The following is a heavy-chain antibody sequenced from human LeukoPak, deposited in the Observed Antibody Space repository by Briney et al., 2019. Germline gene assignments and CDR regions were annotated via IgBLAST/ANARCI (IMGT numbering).Heavy chain of an antibody. Sequence: ASVKVSCKASGYTFTGYYMHWVRQAPGQGLEWMGWINPNSGGTNYAQKFQGRVTMTRDTSISTAYMELRSLRSDDTAVYYCARGLEQLVEGGYWGQGTLVTVSS. J-gene: IGHJ4*02. D-gene: IGHD6-6*01. CDR1: GYTFTGYY. CDR2: INPNSGGT. V-gene: IGHV1-2*02. CDR3: ARGLEQLVEGGY.